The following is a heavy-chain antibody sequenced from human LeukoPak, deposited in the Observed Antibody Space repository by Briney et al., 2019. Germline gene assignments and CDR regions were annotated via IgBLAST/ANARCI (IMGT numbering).Heavy chain of an antibody. CDR2: IYSGGST. Sequence: IYSGGSTYYADSVKGRFTISRDNSKNTLYLQMNSLRVEDTAVYYCASVKLRSAFDIWGQGTMVTVSS. J-gene: IGHJ3*02. V-gene: IGHV3-53*01. CDR3: ASVKLRSAFDI. D-gene: IGHD6-6*01.